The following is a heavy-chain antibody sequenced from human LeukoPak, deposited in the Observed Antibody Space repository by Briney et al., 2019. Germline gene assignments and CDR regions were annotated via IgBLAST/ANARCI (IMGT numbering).Heavy chain of an antibody. D-gene: IGHD6-19*01. Sequence: GASVKVSCKASGYTFTSYYVHWVRQAPGQGLEWMGIINPSGGSTSYAQKFQGRVTMTRDTSTSTVYMELSSLRSEDTAVYYCASEDSSGWDAFDIWGQGTMVTVSS. CDR2: INPSGGST. CDR1: GYTFTSYY. CDR3: ASEDSSGWDAFDI. J-gene: IGHJ3*02. V-gene: IGHV1-46*01.